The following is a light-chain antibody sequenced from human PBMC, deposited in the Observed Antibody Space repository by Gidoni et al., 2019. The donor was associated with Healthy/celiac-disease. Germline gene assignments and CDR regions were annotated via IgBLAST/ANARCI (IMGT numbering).Light chain of an antibody. Sequence: QSVLTHPPSASGTPGPGVTISCSGSSSNSGSNYVYWYQQLPGTAPKLLIYRNNQRPSGVPDRFSGSKSGTSASLAISGLRSEDEADYYCAAWDDSLSGWVFGGGTKLTVL. J-gene: IGLJ3*02. CDR1: SSNSGSNY. V-gene: IGLV1-47*01. CDR3: AAWDDSLSGWV. CDR2: RNN.